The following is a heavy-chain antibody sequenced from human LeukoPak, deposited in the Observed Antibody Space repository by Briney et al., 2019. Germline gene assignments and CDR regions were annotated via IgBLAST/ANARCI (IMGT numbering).Heavy chain of an antibody. CDR2: ISGSGGST. J-gene: IGHJ2*01. Sequence: GGSLRLSCAASGFTFSSYAMSWVRQAPGKGLEWVSAISGSGGSTYYADSVKGRFTISRDNSKSTLYLQMNSLRAEDTAVYYCAKPNSSSWDWYFDLWGRGTLVTVSS. D-gene: IGHD6-13*01. V-gene: IGHV3-23*01. CDR3: AKPNSSSWDWYFDL. CDR1: GFTFSSYA.